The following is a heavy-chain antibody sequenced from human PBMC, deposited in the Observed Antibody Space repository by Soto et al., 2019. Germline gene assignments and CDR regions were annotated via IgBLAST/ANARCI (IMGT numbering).Heavy chain of an antibody. D-gene: IGHD6-13*01. CDR3: ARSRHAGTIDY. V-gene: IGHV4-59*01. CDR1: GGSISSYY. Sequence: PSETLSLTCTVSGGSISSYYWSWIRQPPGKGLEWIGYIYYSGSTNHNPSLTSRVTISVDTSKNQFSLKLSSVTAADTAVYYCARSRHAGTIDYWGQGTLVTVSS. CDR2: IYYSGST. J-gene: IGHJ4*02.